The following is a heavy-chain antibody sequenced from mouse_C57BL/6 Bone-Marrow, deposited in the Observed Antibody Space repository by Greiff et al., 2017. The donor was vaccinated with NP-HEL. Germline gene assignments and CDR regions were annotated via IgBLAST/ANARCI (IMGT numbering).Heavy chain of an antibody. J-gene: IGHJ1*03. CDR3: ARGGGYYFWYFDV. CDR2: IYPRSGNT. CDR1: GYTFTSYG. D-gene: IGHD2-3*01. V-gene: IGHV1-81*01. Sequence: QVQLQQSGAELARPGASVKLSCTASGYTFTSYGISWVKQRTGQGLELIGEIYPRSGNTYYNAKFKGKATLTADQSSSTAYMELRSLTSEDSAVYFCARGGGYYFWYFDVWGTGTTVTVSS.